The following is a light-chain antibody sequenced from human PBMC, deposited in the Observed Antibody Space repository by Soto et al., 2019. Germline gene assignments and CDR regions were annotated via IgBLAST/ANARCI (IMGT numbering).Light chain of an antibody. CDR2: DVS. CDR3: SSYTSSSTLA. J-gene: IGLJ1*01. CDR1: SSDVGGYNY. Sequence: QSVLTQPASVSGSPGQSITISCTGTSSDVGGYNYVSWYQQHPGKAPKLMIYDVSNRPSGVSNRFSGSKSGNTASLTISGLQAGDEADYYCSSYTSSSTLAFGTGTKVTVL. V-gene: IGLV2-14*01.